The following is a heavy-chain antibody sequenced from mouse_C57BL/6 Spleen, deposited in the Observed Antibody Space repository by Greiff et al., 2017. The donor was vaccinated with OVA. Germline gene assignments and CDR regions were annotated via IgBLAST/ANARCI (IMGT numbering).Heavy chain of an antibody. CDR1: GYSITSGYY. CDR2: ISYDGSN. CDR3: ARGDYDYDYFDY. V-gene: IGHV3-6*01. D-gene: IGHD2-4*01. Sequence: EVKLQESGPGLVKPSQSLSLTCSVTGYSITSGYYWNWIRQFPGNKLEWMGYISYDGSNNYNPSLKNRISITRDTYKNQFFLKLNSVTTEDTATYYCARGDYDYDYFDYWGQGTTLTVSS. J-gene: IGHJ2*01.